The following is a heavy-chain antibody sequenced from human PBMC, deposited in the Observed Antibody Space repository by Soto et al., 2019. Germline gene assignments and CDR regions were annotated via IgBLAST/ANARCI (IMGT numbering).Heavy chain of an antibody. Sequence: QVQLVESGGGVVQPGRSLRLSCAASGFTFSNYGMHWVRQAPGKGLEWVAVMWYDGSNKYYADSVKGRFTISRDNAKNTLYLQVNSLRVEDTAMYYCARDGQGMATHSYRYFDLWGRGTLVTVSS. CDR3: ARDGQGMATHSYRYFDL. J-gene: IGHJ2*01. CDR1: GFTFSNYG. CDR2: MWYDGSNK. V-gene: IGHV3-33*01. D-gene: IGHD5-12*01.